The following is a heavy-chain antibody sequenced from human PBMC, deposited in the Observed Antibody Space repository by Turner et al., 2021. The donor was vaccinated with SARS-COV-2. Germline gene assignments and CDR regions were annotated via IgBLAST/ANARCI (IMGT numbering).Heavy chain of an antibody. V-gene: IGHV3-21*01. CDR3: ARSRLDLWSDYYMGAFDY. CDR1: RFTFSSYS. Sequence: EVQLVASGGGLVKPGGSLRFSCAASRFTFSSYSMNWVRQAPGKGLEWVSSISSSSSYIYDADSVKGRFTIARDNAKNSLYLQMNSLRAEDTAVYYCARSRLDLWSDYYMGAFDYWGQGTLVTVSS. D-gene: IGHD3-3*01. CDR2: ISSSSSYI. J-gene: IGHJ4*02.